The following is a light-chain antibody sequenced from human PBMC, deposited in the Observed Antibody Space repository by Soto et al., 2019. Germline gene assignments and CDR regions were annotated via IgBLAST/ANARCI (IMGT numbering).Light chain of an antibody. Sequence: QSVLTQPPSVSGAPGQGVTISCTGSSSNIGAPYDVHWYQHLPGTAPKLLIYSNNQRPSGVPDRFSGSKSGTSASLAISGLQSEDEADYYCAAWDDSLNGDVFGTGTKVTVL. CDR1: SSNIGAPYD. V-gene: IGLV1-40*01. CDR2: SNN. CDR3: AAWDDSLNGDV. J-gene: IGLJ1*01.